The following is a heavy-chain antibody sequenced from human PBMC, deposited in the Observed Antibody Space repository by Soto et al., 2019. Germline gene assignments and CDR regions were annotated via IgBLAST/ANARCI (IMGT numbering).Heavy chain of an antibody. V-gene: IGHV3-21*01. CDR1: GFAFRSYN. CDR2: ISSGSSNI. Sequence: EVQLVESGGGLVKPGGALTLSCAGSGFAFRSYNMNWVRQAPGKGLEWVASISSGSSNIYYADSVKGRFTISRDNAKNPLYLQVDSLRAEDSAVYYCASATVVAGTFDFWGQGTLLTVSS. CDR3: ASATVVAGTFDF. D-gene: IGHD2-15*01. J-gene: IGHJ4*02.